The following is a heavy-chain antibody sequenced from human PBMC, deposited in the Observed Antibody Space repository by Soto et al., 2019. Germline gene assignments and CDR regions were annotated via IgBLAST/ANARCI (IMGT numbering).Heavy chain of an antibody. CDR2: ISSSSRYI. V-gene: IGHV3-21*01. Sequence: PGGSLRLSCVGSGITFSTYTMNWVRQAPGKGLEWVSSISSSSRYIYYADSMKGRFTISRDNAKNSLYLQMDGLRADDTAVYYCATSTLGAFYYGMDVWGQGTTVTVSS. CDR3: ATSTLGAFYYGMDV. CDR1: GITFSTYT. J-gene: IGHJ6*02.